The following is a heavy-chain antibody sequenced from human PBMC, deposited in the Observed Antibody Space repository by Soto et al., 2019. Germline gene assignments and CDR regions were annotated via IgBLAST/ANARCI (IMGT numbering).Heavy chain of an antibody. J-gene: IGHJ4*02. V-gene: IGHV4-4*02. CDR1: GGSISTSNW. Sequence: QVQLQESGPGLVKPSGTLSLTCAVSGGSISTSNWWAWVRQSPGKGLEWLGEVYHSGDTNYNPSLKSRVTVYIDYPKNQFALKLTSVTAADTAVYFCARSRYFDWLPLDSWGQGTLVTVSS. D-gene: IGHD3-9*01. CDR2: VYHSGDT. CDR3: ARSRYFDWLPLDS.